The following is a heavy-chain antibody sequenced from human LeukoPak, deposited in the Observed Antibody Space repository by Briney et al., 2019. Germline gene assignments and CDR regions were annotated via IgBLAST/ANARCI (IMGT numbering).Heavy chain of an antibody. Sequence: SETLSLTCTVSGGSISSYYWSWIRQPAGKGLEYIGRISTSGSTTYSPSLQSRVTMSVDTAKTQFSLNLYSVTAADTAVYYCARAPWLAHFDYWGQGTQVTVSS. CDR2: ISTSGST. CDR3: ARAPWLAHFDY. D-gene: IGHD6-19*01. V-gene: IGHV4-4*07. J-gene: IGHJ4*02. CDR1: GGSISSYY.